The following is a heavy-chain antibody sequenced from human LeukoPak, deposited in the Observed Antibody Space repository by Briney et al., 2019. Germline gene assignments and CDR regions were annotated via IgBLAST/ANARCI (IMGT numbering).Heavy chain of an antibody. V-gene: IGHV3-43*02. CDR1: GFTFDDYA. Sequence: PGGSLRLSCAASGFTFDDYAMHWVRQAPGKGLEWVSLISGDGGSTYYADSVKGRFTISRDNSKNSLYLQMNSLRTEDTALYYCAPLIVYCCVDCYLRNFDYWGQGTLVTVSS. CDR3: APLIVYCCVDCYLRNFDY. CDR2: ISGDGGST. D-gene: IGHD2-21*02. J-gene: IGHJ4*02.